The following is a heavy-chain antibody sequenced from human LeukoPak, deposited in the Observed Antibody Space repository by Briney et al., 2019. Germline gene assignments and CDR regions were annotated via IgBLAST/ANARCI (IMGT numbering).Heavy chain of an antibody. CDR2: ISSSSSTI. J-gene: IGHJ6*03. Sequence: GGSLRLSCAASGFTFSSYSMNWVRQAPGKGLEWVSYISSSSSTIYYEDSVKGRFTISRDNAKNSLYLQINSLRAEDTAVYYCARENRYRYGFNYYYYMDVWGKGTKVTVSS. CDR1: GFTFSSYS. D-gene: IGHD5-18*01. CDR3: ARENRYRYGFNYYYYMDV. V-gene: IGHV3-48*01.